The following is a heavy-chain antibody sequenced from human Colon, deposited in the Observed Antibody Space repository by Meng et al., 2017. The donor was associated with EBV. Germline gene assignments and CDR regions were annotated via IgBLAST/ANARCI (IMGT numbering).Heavy chain of an antibody. CDR3: ARVSSGWDYFDY. J-gene: IGHJ4*02. CDR2: IYYSGST. V-gene: IGHV4-31*03. Sequence: GQLQESGPGLVKPSQTLSLTCTVSGGSVSSGGDYWTWIRQHPGKGLEWFGHIYYSGSTFYNPSLKRRVIISIDTSKNQFSLNLRSVTAADTAVYYCARVSSGWDYFDYWGQGTLVTVSS. CDR1: GGSVSSGGDY. D-gene: IGHD6-19*01.